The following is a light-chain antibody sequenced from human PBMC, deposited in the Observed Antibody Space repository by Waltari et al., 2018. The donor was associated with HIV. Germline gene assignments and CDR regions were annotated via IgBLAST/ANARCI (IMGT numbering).Light chain of an antibody. Sequence: QSALTQPPSASGSPGQSVTISCTGTSSDVGGYNYVSWYQQHPGKAPKLMIYEVSKRPSGVPARFAGSKSGNTASLTVSGLQAEDEADYYCSSRAGGDNYVFGTGTRVSVL. CDR3: SSRAGGDNYV. CDR2: EVS. CDR1: SSDVGGYNY. V-gene: IGLV2-8*01. J-gene: IGLJ1*01.